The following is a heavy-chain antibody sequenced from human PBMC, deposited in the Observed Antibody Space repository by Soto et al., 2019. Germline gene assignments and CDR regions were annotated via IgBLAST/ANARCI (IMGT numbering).Heavy chain of an antibody. D-gene: IGHD6-6*01. CDR3: AKRSSSATFDY. Sequence: EVQLLKSGGGLVQPGESLRLSCAASGFTFSSYAMSWVRQAPGKGLEWVSVISGSGDSTYYADSVKGRFTISRDNSKNTLNLQMNSLRAEDTAVYYCAKRSSSATFDYWGQGTLVTVSS. V-gene: IGHV3-23*01. CDR1: GFTFSSYA. J-gene: IGHJ4*02. CDR2: ISGSGDST.